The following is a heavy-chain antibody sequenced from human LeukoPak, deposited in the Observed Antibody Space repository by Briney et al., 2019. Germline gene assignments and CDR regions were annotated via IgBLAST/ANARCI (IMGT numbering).Heavy chain of an antibody. CDR2: ISSGSSYI. CDR3: ARVAVAAVAGTHVDY. J-gene: IGHJ4*02. CDR1: RFTFSTYN. Sequence: GGSLRLSCAASRFTFSTYNMNWVRQAPGKGLEWVSSISSGSSYIYYADSVKGRFTISRDNAKNSLYLQMNSLRAEDTAVYYCARVAVAAVAGTHVDYWGQGTLVTVSS. V-gene: IGHV3-21*01. D-gene: IGHD6-19*01.